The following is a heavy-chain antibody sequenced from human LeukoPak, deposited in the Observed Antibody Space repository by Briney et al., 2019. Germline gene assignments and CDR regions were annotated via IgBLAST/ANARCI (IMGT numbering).Heavy chain of an antibody. CDR1: GFTFSTYW. CDR2: INQDGSEK. J-gene: IGHJ6*02. CDR3: ARDTRRDTYYHGMDV. V-gene: IGHV3-7*04. D-gene: IGHD5-18*01. Sequence: GGSLRLSCAASGFTFSTYWMNWVRQAPGKGLEWVANINQDGSEKFYVDSVRGRFTISRDNAKNSLYLQMNSLRAEDTAVYYCARDTRRDTYYHGMDVWGQGTTVTVSS.